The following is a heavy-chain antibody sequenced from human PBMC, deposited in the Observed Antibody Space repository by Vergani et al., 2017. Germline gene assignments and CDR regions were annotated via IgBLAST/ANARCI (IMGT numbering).Heavy chain of an antibody. CDR1: GFTFSSYG. D-gene: IGHD6-13*01. V-gene: IGHV3-33*01. J-gene: IGHJ4*02. CDR3: ARTDIAAAGMIDY. Sequence: QLQLVESGGGVVQPGRSLRLSCAASGFTFSSYGMHWVRQAPGKGLEWVAVIWYDGSNKYYADSVKGRFTISRDNSKNTLYLQMNSLRAEDTAVYYCARTDIAAAGMIDYWGQGTLVTVSS. CDR2: IWYDGSNK.